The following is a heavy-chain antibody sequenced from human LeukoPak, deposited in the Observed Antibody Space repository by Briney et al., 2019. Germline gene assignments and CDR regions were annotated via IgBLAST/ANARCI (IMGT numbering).Heavy chain of an antibody. V-gene: IGHV3-23*01. CDR3: AKDIESGTIGWFDP. J-gene: IGHJ5*02. CDR2: ISGSRGTT. Sequence: GGSLSLSCAVSGFIFSSFAMIWVRQARGKGLEWGSSISGSRGTTYYADSVKGRFTISRENSKNTLYLQVNSLRDEDTAVYYCAKDIESGTIGWFDPWGQGTLVTVSS. D-gene: IGHD1-7*01. CDR1: GFIFSSFA.